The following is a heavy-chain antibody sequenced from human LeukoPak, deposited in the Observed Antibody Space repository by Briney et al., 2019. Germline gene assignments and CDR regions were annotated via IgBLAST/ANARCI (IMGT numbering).Heavy chain of an antibody. CDR2: ISGIDCRP. V-gene: IGHV3-23*01. CDR1: GLNLGKYL. Sequence: GGSLRLSCLASGLNLGKYLMHGVHQPPGKGLEFVSCISGIDCRPHYAPSTKGRFTSSSDNSKNPLHLQTNSLSTEDTAVYYCERQRGGNYYYFDYWGQGILVTVSS. J-gene: IGHJ4*02. CDR3: ERQRGGNYYYFDY. D-gene: IGHD5-24*01.